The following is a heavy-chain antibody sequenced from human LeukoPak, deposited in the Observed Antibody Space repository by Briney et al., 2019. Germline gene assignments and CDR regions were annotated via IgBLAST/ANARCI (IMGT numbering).Heavy chain of an antibody. J-gene: IGHJ4*02. V-gene: IGHV3-30-3*01. CDR1: GFTFSTYA. Sequence: PGGSLRLSCAASGFTFSTYAMHWVRQAPGKGLEWVAVISYDGSNKYYADSVKGRFTISRDNSKNTLYLQMNSLRAEDTAVYYCARDGAEMATTFDYWGQGTLVTVSS. CDR2: ISYDGSNK. D-gene: IGHD5-24*01. CDR3: ARDGAEMATTFDY.